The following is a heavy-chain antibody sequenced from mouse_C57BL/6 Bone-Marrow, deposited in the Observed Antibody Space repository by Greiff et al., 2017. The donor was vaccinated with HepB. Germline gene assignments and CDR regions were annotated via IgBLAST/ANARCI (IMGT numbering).Heavy chain of an antibody. Sequence: QVQLQQPGAELVKPGASVKLSCKASGYTFTSYWMQWVKQRPGQGLEWIGEIDPSDSYTNYNQKFKGKATLTVDTSSSTAYMQLSSLTSEDSAVYYCARGTLGLLFAYWGQGTLVTVSA. CDR1: GYTFTSYW. CDR3: ARGTLGLLFAY. D-gene: IGHD2-3*01. J-gene: IGHJ3*01. V-gene: IGHV1-50*01. CDR2: IDPSDSYT.